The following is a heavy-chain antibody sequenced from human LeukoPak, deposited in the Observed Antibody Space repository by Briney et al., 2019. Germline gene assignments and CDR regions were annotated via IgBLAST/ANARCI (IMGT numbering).Heavy chain of an antibody. Sequence: GGSLRLSCAASGFTFSSYAMHWVRQAPGKGLEWVAVISYDGSNKYYADSAKGRFTISRDNSKNTLYLQMNSLRAEDTAVYYRARDRSSSSDFDYWGQGTLVTVSS. CDR2: ISYDGSNK. J-gene: IGHJ4*02. CDR3: ARDRSSSSDFDY. CDR1: GFTFSSYA. D-gene: IGHD6-6*01. V-gene: IGHV3-30-3*01.